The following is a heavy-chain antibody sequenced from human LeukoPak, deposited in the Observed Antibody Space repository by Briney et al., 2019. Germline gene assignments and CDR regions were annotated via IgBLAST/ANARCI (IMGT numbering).Heavy chain of an antibody. CDR3: VKGTYSYGL. D-gene: IGHD5-18*01. J-gene: IGHJ4*02. CDR1: GFTFRVLD. Sequence: GGSLRLSCAASGFTFRVLDMSWVRQAPGKGLEWVSSISPSGGNTYYAGSVKGRFTISRDNVKNTLYLQMNSLRAEDTAVYYCVKGTYSYGLWGQGTLVTVSS. CDR2: ISPSGGNT. V-gene: IGHV3-23*01.